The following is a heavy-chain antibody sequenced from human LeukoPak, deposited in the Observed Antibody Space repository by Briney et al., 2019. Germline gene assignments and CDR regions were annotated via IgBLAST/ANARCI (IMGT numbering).Heavy chain of an antibody. Sequence: GSLRLSCSASGFTFSSYAMSWVRQAPGKGVEWGSAISGSGGSTYYADSVKGRFTISRDNSKNTPYLLMNSLRAEDTAVYYCALASMVQGVTFDYWGQGTLVTVSS. CDR3: ALASMVQGVTFDY. CDR1: GFTFSSYA. V-gene: IGHV3-23*01. CDR2: ISGSGGST. D-gene: IGHD3-10*01. J-gene: IGHJ4*02.